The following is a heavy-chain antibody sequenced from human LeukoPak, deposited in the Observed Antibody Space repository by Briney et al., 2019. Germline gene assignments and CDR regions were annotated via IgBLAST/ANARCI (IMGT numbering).Heavy chain of an antibody. V-gene: IGHV5-51*01. CDR2: IYPGDSDT. J-gene: IGHJ4*02. D-gene: IGHD6-19*01. Sequence: GESLKISCKGSGYSFTSYWIAWVRQMPGKGLEWMGIIYPGDSDTRYSPSFQGQATISADKSITTAYLQWSSLKASDTAMYYCARQERGPSSGLGDYWGQGTLVTVSS. CDR1: GYSFTSYW. CDR3: ARQERGPSSGLGDY.